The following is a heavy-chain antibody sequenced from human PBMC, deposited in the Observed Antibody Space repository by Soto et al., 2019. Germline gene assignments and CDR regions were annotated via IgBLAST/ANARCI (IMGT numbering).Heavy chain of an antibody. CDR3: ARDRGRITIFGVFMDV. V-gene: IGHV1-69*01. J-gene: IGHJ6*02. D-gene: IGHD3-3*01. CDR1: GGTFSSYA. CDR2: IIPIFGTA. Sequence: QVQLVQSGAEVKKPGSSVKVSCKASGGTFSSYAISWVRQAPGQGLEWMGGIIPIFGTANYAQKFQGRVTITADESTSPAYMELSSLRSEDTAVYYCARDRGRITIFGVFMDVWGQGTTVTVSS.